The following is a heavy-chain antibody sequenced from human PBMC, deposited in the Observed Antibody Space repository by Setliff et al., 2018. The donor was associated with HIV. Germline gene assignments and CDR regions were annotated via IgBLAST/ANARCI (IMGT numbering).Heavy chain of an antibody. D-gene: IGHD4-17*01. CDR1: GYTFTGYY. J-gene: IGHJ4*02. Sequence: GASVKVSCKASGYTFTGYYLHWVRQAPGQGLQWMGRLNPKTGVAHFAQTFQGRVTMTRDTSIGIAFMELSRVKSDDTAVYYCATDDYGGGSFDNWGQGTLVTVSS. CDR2: LNPKTGVA. V-gene: IGHV1-2*06. CDR3: ATDDYGGGSFDN.